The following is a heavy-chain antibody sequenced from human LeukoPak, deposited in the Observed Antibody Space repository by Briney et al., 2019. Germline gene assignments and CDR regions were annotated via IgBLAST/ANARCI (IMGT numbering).Heavy chain of an antibody. CDR2: ISWNSGSI. Sequence: GGSLRLSCAASGFTFDDYAMHWVRQAPGKGLEWVSGISWNSGSIGYADSVKGRFTISRDNAKNSLYLQMNSLRAEDTAVYYCARDEGSSWLYYYGMDVWGQGTTVTVSS. CDR1: GFTFDDYA. CDR3: ARDEGSSWLYYYGMDV. V-gene: IGHV3-9*01. D-gene: IGHD6-13*01. J-gene: IGHJ6*02.